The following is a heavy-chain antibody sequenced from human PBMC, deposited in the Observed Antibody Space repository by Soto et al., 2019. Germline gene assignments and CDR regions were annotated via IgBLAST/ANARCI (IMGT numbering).Heavy chain of an antibody. V-gene: IGHV3-23*01. CDR2: ISGSGGST. J-gene: IGHJ4*02. CDR1: GFTFSSYA. CDR3: AKVNIAAAATTRRAYYFDY. Sequence: GGSLRLSCAASGFTFSSYAMSWVRQAPGKGLEWVSAISGSGGSTYYADSVKGRFTISRDNSKNTLYLQMNSLRAEDTAVYYCAKVNIAAAATTRRAYYFDYWGQGTLVTVSS. D-gene: IGHD6-13*01.